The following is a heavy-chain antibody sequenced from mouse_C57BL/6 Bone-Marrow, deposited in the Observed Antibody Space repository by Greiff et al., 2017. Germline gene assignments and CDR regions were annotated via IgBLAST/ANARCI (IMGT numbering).Heavy chain of an antibody. J-gene: IGHJ4*01. V-gene: IGHV5-17*01. CDR2: ISSGSSTI. CDR1: GFTFSDYG. CDR3: ARGLRRCAMDY. Sequence: EVQLVESGGGLVKPGGSLKLSCAASGFTFSDYGMHWVRQAPEKGLEWVAYISSGSSTIYYAEPVKGRFTISRDNAKNTVFLQMTSLRSEDTAMYYCARGLRRCAMDYWGQGTSVTVSS. D-gene: IGHD2-4*01.